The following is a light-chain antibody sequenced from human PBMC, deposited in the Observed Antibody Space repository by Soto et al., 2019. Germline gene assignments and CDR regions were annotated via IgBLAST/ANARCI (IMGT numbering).Light chain of an antibody. J-gene: IGLJ1*01. CDR2: EGS. CDR1: SSDVGTYNL. V-gene: IGLV2-23*03. CDR3: CSYASSSTFI. Sequence: QSVLTQPASVSGSPGQSISISCTGTSSDVGTYNLVSWYQQRPGKAPNLLIYEGSKRPSGVSNRFSGSKSGNTASLTITGLQAEDEADYYCCSYASSSTFIFGTGTKLTVL.